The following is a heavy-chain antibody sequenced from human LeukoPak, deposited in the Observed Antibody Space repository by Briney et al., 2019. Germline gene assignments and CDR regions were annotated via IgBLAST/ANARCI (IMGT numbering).Heavy chain of an antibody. J-gene: IGHJ5*02. D-gene: IGHD6-6*01. V-gene: IGHV4-30-4*08. Sequence: SETLSLTCTVSGGSISSGDYYWSWIRQPPGKGLEWIGYIYYSGSTYYNPSLKSRVTISVDTSKNQFSLKLSSVTAADTAVYYCASSPSFIAAQGVWFDPWGQGTLVTVSS. CDR2: IYYSGST. CDR3: ASSPSFIAAQGVWFDP. CDR1: GGSISSGDYY.